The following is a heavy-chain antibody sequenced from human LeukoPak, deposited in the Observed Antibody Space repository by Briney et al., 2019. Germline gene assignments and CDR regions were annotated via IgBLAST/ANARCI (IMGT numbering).Heavy chain of an antibody. CDR2: IYYSGST. V-gene: IGHV4-59*01. CDR1: GGSISSYY. D-gene: IGHD1-26*01. CDR3: ARDPGIVGATAYFDY. J-gene: IGHJ4*02. Sequence: PSETLSLTCTVSGGSISSYYWSWIRQPPGKGLEWIGYIYYSGSTNYNPSLKSRVTISVDTSKNQFSLKLSSVTAADTAVYYCARDPGIVGATAYFDYWGQGTLVTVSP.